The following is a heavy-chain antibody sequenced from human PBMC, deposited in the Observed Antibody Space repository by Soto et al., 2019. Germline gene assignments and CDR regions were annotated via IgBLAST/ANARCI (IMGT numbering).Heavy chain of an antibody. V-gene: IGHV5-10-1*01. CDR1: GYSFTSYW. J-gene: IGHJ6*02. Sequence: GESLKISCKGSGYSFTSYWISWVRQMPGKGLEWMGRIDPSDSYTNYSPSFQGHVTISADKSISTAYLQWSSLKASDTAMYYCARLNEYCSSTSSYGANYYYGMDVWGQGTTVTVS. CDR2: IDPSDSYT. D-gene: IGHD2-2*01. CDR3: ARLNEYCSSTSSYGANYYYGMDV.